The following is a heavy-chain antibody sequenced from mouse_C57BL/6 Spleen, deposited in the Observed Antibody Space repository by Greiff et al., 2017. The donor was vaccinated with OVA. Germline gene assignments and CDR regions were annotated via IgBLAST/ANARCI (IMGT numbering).Heavy chain of an antibody. CDR3: ARSDYDGLYYFDY. J-gene: IGHJ2*01. Sequence: QVQLQQPGAELVKPGASVKMSCKASGYTFTSYWITWVKQRPGQGLEWIGDIYPGSGSTKYNEKFQSKATLTVDTSSSTAYMQLSSLTSEDSAVYYCARSDYDGLYYFDYWGQGTTLTVSS. CDR2: IYPGSGST. CDR1: GYTFTSYW. D-gene: IGHD2-4*01. V-gene: IGHV1-55*01.